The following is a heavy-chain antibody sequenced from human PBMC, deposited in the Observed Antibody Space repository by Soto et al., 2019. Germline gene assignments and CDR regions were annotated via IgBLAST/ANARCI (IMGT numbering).Heavy chain of an antibody. CDR1: GGSISSGGYY. CDR2: IYYSGST. V-gene: IGHV4-31*03. CDR3: ARSSARDAFDF. Sequence: SETLSLTCTVSGGSISSGGYYWSWIRQHPGKGLEWIGYIYYSGSTYYNPSLKSRVTISVDTSKNQFSLKLSSVTAADTAVYYCARSSARDAFDFWGQGTMVTVSS. J-gene: IGHJ3*01.